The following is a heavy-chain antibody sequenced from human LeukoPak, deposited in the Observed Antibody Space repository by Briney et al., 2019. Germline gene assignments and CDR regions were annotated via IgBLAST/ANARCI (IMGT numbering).Heavy chain of an antibody. J-gene: IGHJ4*02. D-gene: IGHD6-19*01. CDR1: GFTFSSYG. V-gene: IGHV3-30*18. CDR2: ISYDGSNK. Sequence: PGRSLRLSCAASGFTFSSYGMHWVRQAPGKGLEWVAVISYDGSNKYYADSVKGRFTISRDNSKNTLYLQMNSLRAEDTAVYYCAKDVAVAGFYYFDYWGQGTLVTVSS. CDR3: AKDVAVAGFYYFDY.